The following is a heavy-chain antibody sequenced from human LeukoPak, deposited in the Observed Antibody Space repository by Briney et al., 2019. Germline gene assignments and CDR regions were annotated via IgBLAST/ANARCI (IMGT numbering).Heavy chain of an antibody. CDR1: GYTFTGYY. D-gene: IGHD3-22*01. V-gene: IGHV1-2*02. J-gene: IGHJ4*02. Sequence: ASVKVSCKASGYTFTGYYMHWVRQAPGQGLEWMGWINPNSGGTNYAQKFQGRVTMTRDTSISTAYMELSRLRSDDTAVYYCAGDFSYYYDSSGFDYWGQGTLVTVSS. CDR3: AGDFSYYYDSSGFDY. CDR2: INPNSGGT.